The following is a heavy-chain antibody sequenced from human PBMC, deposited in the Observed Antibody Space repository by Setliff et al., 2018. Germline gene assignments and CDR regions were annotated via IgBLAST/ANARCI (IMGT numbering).Heavy chain of an antibody. D-gene: IGHD4-17*01. V-gene: IGHV4-39*07. CDR2: IYYRGST. Sequence: PSETLSLTCTVSGGSISSTSYYWAWIRQPPGKGLEWTGSIYYRGSTFIYPSLTSRVTISADTSKNQFSLKLTSVTAADTAMYYCAGVYGENDLPDIWGQGTMVTVSS. J-gene: IGHJ3*02. CDR3: AGVYGENDLPDI. CDR1: GGSISSTSYY.